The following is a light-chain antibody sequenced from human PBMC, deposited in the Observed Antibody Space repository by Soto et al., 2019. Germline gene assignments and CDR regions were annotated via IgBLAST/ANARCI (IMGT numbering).Light chain of an antibody. V-gene: IGKV3-20*01. CDR3: QQLHSYPLT. Sequence: EIVLTHSPGTLSLCPWEIATLSCRASQTISSNSLAWYQQKPGQAPRLLIYGASSRASGIPDRFSGSGSGTDFTLTISRLEPEDFATYYSQQLHSYPLTFGQGTRLEIK. CDR2: GAS. CDR1: QTISSNS. J-gene: IGKJ5*01.